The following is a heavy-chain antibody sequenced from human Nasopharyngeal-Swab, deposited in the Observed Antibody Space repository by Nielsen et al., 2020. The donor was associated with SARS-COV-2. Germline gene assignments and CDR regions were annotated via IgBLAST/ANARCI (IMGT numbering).Heavy chain of an antibody. CDR1: GYTFTSYT. Sequence: ASVKVSCKASGYTFTSYTIHWVRQAPGQRLEWMGWINAGNGNTKYSQKFQGRVTITADESTSTAYMELSSLRSEDTAVYYCAREVAVAGTFCWFDPWGQGTLVTVSS. CDR3: AREVAVAGTFCWFDP. D-gene: IGHD6-19*01. J-gene: IGHJ5*02. CDR2: INAGNGNT. V-gene: IGHV1-3*01.